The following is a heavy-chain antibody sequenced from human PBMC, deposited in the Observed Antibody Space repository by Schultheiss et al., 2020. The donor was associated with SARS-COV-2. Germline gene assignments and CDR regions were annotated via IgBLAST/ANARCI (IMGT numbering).Heavy chain of an antibody. D-gene: IGHD5-18*01. Sequence: GGSLRLSCAASGFTFSSYSMNWVRQAPGKGLEWVSSISSSSSYIYYADSVKGRFTISRDNAKNSLYLQMNSLRAEDTAVYYCARAGYSYGYYYYYMDVWGKGTTVTGSS. J-gene: IGHJ6*03. V-gene: IGHV3-21*01. CDR3: ARAGYSYGYYYYYMDV. CDR2: ISSSSSYI. CDR1: GFTFSSYS.